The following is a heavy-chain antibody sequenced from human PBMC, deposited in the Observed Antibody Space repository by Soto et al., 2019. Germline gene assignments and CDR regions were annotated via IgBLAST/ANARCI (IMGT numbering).Heavy chain of an antibody. CDR2: ISYDGSNK. Sequence: PGGSLRLSCAASGFTFSSYGMHWVRQAPGKGLEWVAVISYDGSNKYYADSVKGRFTISRDSSKNTLYLQMNSLRAEDTAVYYCAKDYYYDSSGYYYGSGAFDIWGQGTMVTVSS. CDR3: AKDYYYDSSGYYYGSGAFDI. V-gene: IGHV3-30*18. CDR1: GFTFSSYG. D-gene: IGHD3-22*01. J-gene: IGHJ3*02.